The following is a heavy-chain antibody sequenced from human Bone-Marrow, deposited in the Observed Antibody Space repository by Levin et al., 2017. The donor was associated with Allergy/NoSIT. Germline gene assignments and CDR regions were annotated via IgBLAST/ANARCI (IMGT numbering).Heavy chain of an antibody. CDR3: VRVASWRVYYTGISGDS. CDR2: ISGSSTFT. V-gene: IGHV3-23*01. CDR1: GFPFSNNA. D-gene: IGHD2-8*02. J-gene: IGHJ5*02. Sequence: GESLKISCATSGFPFSNNAMIWVRQAPGKGLEWVAAISGSSTFTFYADSVKGRFTISRDNSETTLYLQMNSLRAEDTAIYYCVRVASWRVYYTGISGDSWGQGTLVTVSS.